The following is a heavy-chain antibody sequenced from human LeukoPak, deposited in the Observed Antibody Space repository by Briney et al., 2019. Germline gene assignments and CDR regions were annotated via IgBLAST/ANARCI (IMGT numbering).Heavy chain of an antibody. CDR1: GYTFTSYD. CDR2: MNPNSGNT. CDR3: ARGRSLTGYSY. D-gene: IGHD3-9*01. J-gene: IGHJ4*02. Sequence: ASVKVSCKASGYTFTSYDINWVRQATGQGREWMGWMNPNSGNTGYAQKFQGRGTITRNTSISTAYMELSSLRSEDTAVYYCARGRSLTGYSYWGQGTLVTVSS. V-gene: IGHV1-8*01.